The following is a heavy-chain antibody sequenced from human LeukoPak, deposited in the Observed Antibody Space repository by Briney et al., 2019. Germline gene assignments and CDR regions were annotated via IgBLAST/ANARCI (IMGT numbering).Heavy chain of an antibody. CDR3: ATCRDLRWCDAFDI. CDR1: GYTLTEVP. D-gene: IGHD4-23*01. CDR2: FDPEDGET. Sequence: ASVKVSCKVSGYTLTEVPMHGVRQAPGKGREWVGGFDPEDGETIYAQKFQGRVTMTDDTSTDTAYMELSSLRSEDTAVYYCATCRDLRWCDAFDIWGQGTMVTVSS. J-gene: IGHJ3*02. V-gene: IGHV1-24*01.